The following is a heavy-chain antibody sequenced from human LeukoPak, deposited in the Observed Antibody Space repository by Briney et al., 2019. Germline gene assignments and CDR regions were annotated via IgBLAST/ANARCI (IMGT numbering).Heavy chain of an antibody. Sequence: GSLRLSCAASGFTFSSYSMNWVRQAPGKGLEWVSYISSSSSTIYYADSVKGRFTISRDNAKNSLYLQMNSLRAEDTAVYYCAREGSYGSGSYSSFDYWGQGTLVTVSS. CDR3: AREGSYGSGSYSSFDY. CDR2: ISSSSSTI. J-gene: IGHJ4*02. D-gene: IGHD3-10*01. CDR1: GFTFSSYS. V-gene: IGHV3-48*01.